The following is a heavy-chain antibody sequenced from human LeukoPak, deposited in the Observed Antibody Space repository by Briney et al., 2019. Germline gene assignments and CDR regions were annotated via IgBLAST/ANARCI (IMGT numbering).Heavy chain of an antibody. Sequence: PGGSLRLSCAASGFTFSTYSMNWVRQAPGKGLEWVSSISSSSGYIYYADSVKGRFTISRDNAKNSLFLQMNSLRAEDTAVYYCARDRLLEDREYNYYFYMDVWGKGTTVTVSS. CDR1: GFTFSTYS. V-gene: IGHV3-21*01. D-gene: IGHD1-1*01. CDR3: ARDRLLEDREYNYYFYMDV. J-gene: IGHJ6*03. CDR2: ISSSSGYI.